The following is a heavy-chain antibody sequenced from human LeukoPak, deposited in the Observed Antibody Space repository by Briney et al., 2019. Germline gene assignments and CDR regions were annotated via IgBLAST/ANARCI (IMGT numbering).Heavy chain of an antibody. CDR2: INPNSGGT. J-gene: IGHJ4*02. CDR1: GYTFTGYY. CDR3: ARSYCSSTSCYIPLDY. D-gene: IGHD2-2*02. Sequence: GASVKVSCKASGYTFTGYYMHWVRQAPGQGLEWMGWINPNSGGTNYAQKFQGRVTMTRDTSISTAYMELSRLRSDDTAVYYCARSYCSSTSCYIPLDYWGREPWSPSPQ. V-gene: IGHV1-2*02.